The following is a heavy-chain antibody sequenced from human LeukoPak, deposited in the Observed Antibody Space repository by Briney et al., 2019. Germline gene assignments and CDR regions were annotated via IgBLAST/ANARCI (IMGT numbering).Heavy chain of an antibody. CDR1: GGSISSSSYY. CDR2: IYYSGSS. CDR3: ARESCSSTSRYRLYYYYYMDV. D-gene: IGHD2-2*01. V-gene: IGHV4-39*02. Sequence: PSETLPLTCTVSGGSISSSSYYWGWIRQPPGKGLVWIGSIYYSGSSYYNPYLKSRVTISVDTSKNQFSLKLSSVTAADTAVYYCARESCSSTSRYRLYYYYYMDVWGKGTTVTVSS. J-gene: IGHJ6*03.